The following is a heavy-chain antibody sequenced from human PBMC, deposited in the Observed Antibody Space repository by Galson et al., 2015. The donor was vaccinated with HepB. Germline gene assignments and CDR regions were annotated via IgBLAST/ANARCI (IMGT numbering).Heavy chain of an antibody. J-gene: IGHJ4*02. D-gene: IGHD6-13*01. Sequence: SVKVSCKASGGTFSSYTISWVRQAPGQGLEWMGRIIPILGTANYAQKFQGRVTITADESTSTAYMELSSLRSEDTAVYYCARLAAASPVQGDYWGQGTLVTVSS. CDR1: GGTFSSYT. V-gene: IGHV1-69*08. CDR3: ARLAAASPVQGDY. CDR2: IIPILGTA.